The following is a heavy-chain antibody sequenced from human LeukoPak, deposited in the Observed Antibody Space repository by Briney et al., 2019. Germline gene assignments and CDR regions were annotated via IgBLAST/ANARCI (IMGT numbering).Heavy chain of an antibody. CDR3: AIEDNYGDYYFQH. V-gene: IGHV3-23*01. J-gene: IGHJ1*01. CDR2: ISGGGLTP. D-gene: IGHD4-17*01. CDR1: GFTFRSYA. Sequence: GGSLRLSCAASGFTFRSYAMSWVRQAPGKGLEWVSTISGGGLTPYYADSVKGRFTISRDNSKNTLYLQMNSLRAEDTAVYYCAIEDNYGDYYFQHWGQGTLVTVSS.